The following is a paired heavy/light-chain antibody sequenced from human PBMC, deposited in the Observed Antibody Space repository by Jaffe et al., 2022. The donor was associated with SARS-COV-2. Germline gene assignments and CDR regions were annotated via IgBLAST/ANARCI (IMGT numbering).Heavy chain of an antibody. Sequence: EVQLVESGGGLVQPGGSLRLSCAASGFTVSSNYMSWVRQAPGKGLEWVSVIYSGGSTYYADSVKGRFTISRHNSKNTLYLQMNSLRAEDTAVYYCARYSRGSGWYDQTVLPENYYFDYWGQGTLVTVSS. CDR2: IYSGGST. J-gene: IGHJ4*02. CDR1: GFTVSSNY. D-gene: IGHD6-19*01. CDR3: ARYSRGSGWYDQTVLPENYYFDY. V-gene: IGHV3-53*04.
Light chain of an antibody. J-gene: IGKJ5*01. V-gene: IGKV3-11*01. CDR3: QQRSNWPPGIT. Sequence: EIVLTQSPATLSLSPGERATLSCRASQSVSSYLAWYQQKPGQAPRLLIYDASNRATGIPARFSGSGSGTDFTLTISSLEPEDFAVYYCQQRSNWPPGITFGQGTRLEIK. CDR1: QSVSSY. CDR2: DAS.